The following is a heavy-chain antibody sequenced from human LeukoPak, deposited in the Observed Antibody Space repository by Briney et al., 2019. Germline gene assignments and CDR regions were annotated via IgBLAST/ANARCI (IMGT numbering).Heavy chain of an antibody. J-gene: IGHJ4*02. D-gene: IGHD3-22*01. V-gene: IGHV3-53*01. CDR3: ARDRPGGYYGFDY. Sequence: PGGSLRLSCAASGFTVSSTYMSWVRQAPGKWLEWVSIISNAGSTYYADSVKGRFTISRDNSKNTVFLRINSLRAEDTAVYYCARDRPGGYYGFDYWGQGTLVTVSS. CDR2: ISNAGST. CDR1: GFTVSSTY.